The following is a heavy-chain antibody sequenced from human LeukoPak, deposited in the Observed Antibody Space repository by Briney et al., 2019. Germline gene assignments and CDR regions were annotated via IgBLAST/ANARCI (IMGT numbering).Heavy chain of an antibody. V-gene: IGHV3-33*06. Sequence: GGSLRLSCAASGFTFSSYGMHWVRQAPGKGLEGVAVICYDGSNKYYEASVKGRFTISRDNSKNTLYLQMNSLRAEDTAVYYCAKEGLLYSDWSPYYFDYWGQGTLVTVSS. CDR2: ICYDGSNK. CDR1: GFTFSSYG. J-gene: IGHJ4*02. CDR3: AKEGLLYSDWSPYYFDY. D-gene: IGHD3-9*01.